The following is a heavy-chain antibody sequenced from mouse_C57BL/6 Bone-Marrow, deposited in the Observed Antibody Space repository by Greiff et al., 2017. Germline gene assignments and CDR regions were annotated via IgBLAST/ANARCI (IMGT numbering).Heavy chain of an antibody. CDR3: ARSITTVVATGDYAMDY. Sequence: VQLQQSVAELVRPGASVKLSCTASGFNIKNTYMHWVKQRPEQGLEWIGRIDPANGNTKYAPKFQGKATITADTSSNTAYLQLSSLTSEDTAIYYCARSITTVVATGDYAMDYWGQGTSVTVSS. D-gene: IGHD1-1*01. V-gene: IGHV14-3*01. CDR1: GFNIKNTY. J-gene: IGHJ4*01. CDR2: IDPANGNT.